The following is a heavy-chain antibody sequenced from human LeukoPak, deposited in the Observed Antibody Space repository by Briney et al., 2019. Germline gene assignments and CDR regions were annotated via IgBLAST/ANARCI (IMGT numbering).Heavy chain of an antibody. CDR2: INSEGSST. V-gene: IGHV3-74*01. D-gene: IGHD3-22*01. CDR1: GFTLSRYG. J-gene: IGHJ4*02. Sequence: PGGSLRLSCAASGFTLSRYGMNWVRQAPGKGLVWASRINSEGSSTTYADSVKGRFTISRDNAKNTLILQMNSLRAEDTAVYYCARDYYSRCDYWGQGTLVTVSS. CDR3: ARDYYSRCDY.